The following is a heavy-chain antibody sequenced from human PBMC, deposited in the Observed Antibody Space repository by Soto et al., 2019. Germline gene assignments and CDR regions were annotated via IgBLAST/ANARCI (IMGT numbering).Heavy chain of an antibody. V-gene: IGHV1-69*01. J-gene: IGHJ6*02. D-gene: IGHD6-13*01. CDR1: GGTFSSYG. Sequence: QVQLVQSGAEVKKPGSSVKVSCKASGGTFSSYGISWVRQAPGQGLEWMGGIIPIFGTANYAQKFQGRVTITADESSSTAYMELSSLRSEDTAVYYCARAEARAAAGTRYYYYGMDVWGQGTTVTVSS. CDR3: ARAEARAAAGTRYYYYGMDV. CDR2: IIPIFGTA.